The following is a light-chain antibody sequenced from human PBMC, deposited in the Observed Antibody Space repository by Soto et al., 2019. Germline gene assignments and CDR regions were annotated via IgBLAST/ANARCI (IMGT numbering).Light chain of an antibody. Sequence: QSALTQPASVSGPPGQSITISCTGTSSDIGTYNYVSWYQQLPDKAPKLIIYDVSNRPSGISSRFSGSKSGNTAFLTISGLQAEDEADYYCTSYTSTSSYVFGTGTKLTVL. CDR2: DVS. CDR1: SSDIGTYNY. J-gene: IGLJ1*01. V-gene: IGLV2-14*03. CDR3: TSYTSTSSYV.